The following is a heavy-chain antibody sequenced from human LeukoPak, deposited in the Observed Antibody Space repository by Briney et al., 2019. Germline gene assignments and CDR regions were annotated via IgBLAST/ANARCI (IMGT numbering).Heavy chain of an antibody. CDR1: GYTFTSYD. CDR2: MNPNSGNT. V-gene: IGHV1-8*01. Sequence: ASVKVSCKASGYTFTSYDINWVRQAPGQGLEWMGWMNPNSGNTGYAQKFQGRVTMTRNTSISTAYMELSSLTSEDTAVYYCARTANGDLHNPGYYYYYYMDVWGKGTTVTVSS. CDR3: ARTANGDLHNPGYYYYYYMDV. D-gene: IGHD4-17*01. J-gene: IGHJ6*03.